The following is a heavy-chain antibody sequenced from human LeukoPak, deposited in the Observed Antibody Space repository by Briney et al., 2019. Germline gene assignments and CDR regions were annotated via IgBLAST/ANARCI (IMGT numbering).Heavy chain of an antibody. D-gene: IGHD6-19*01. V-gene: IGHV3-48*01. CDR1: GFSSSTYC. CDR3: EKSAARFSNDWYGQVDFDS. CDR2: IGSSSSAT. J-gene: IGHJ4*02. Sequence: GGSLRLSCAASGFSSSTYCMNWVRPAPGRGREWISYIGSSSSATYYADSVRGRFTISRDNVKKSLYLHMDRLRVNDTDVYYCEKSAARFSNDWYGQVDFDSWGQGSMVIVSS.